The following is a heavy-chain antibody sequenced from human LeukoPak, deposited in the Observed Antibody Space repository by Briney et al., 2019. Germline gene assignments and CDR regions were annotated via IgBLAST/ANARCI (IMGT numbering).Heavy chain of an antibody. CDR2: INPNSGGT. CDR3: ARDRPPSRRYYYYYMDV. Sequence: ASVRVSCKISGYTFTGYYMHWVRQAPGQGLEWMGWINPNSGGTNYAQKFQGRVTMTRDTSISTAYMELSRLRSDDTAVYYCARDRPPSRRYYYYYMDVWGKGTTVTVSS. CDR1: GYTFTGYY. V-gene: IGHV1-2*02. J-gene: IGHJ6*03.